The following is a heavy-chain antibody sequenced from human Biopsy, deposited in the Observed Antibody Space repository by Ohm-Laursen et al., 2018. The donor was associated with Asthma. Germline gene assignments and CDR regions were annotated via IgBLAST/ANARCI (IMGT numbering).Heavy chain of an antibody. D-gene: IGHD4-17*01. CDR2: YDHEEGGT. CDR1: GYSLTELS. J-gene: IGHJ4*02. CDR3: ASDFPKDYVRYNFQF. Sequence: ASVKVSCKISGYSLTELSMHWVRQAPGQGLECMGGYDHEEGGTVNARRFQGRVTMTEDTSTDTAYMKLSSLSSDDTAVYYCASDFPKDYVRYNFQFWGQGTLVTVSS. V-gene: IGHV1-24*01.